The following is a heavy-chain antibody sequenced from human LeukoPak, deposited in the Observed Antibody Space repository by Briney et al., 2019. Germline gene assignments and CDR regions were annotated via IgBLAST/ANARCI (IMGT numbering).Heavy chain of an antibody. CDR2: ISYDGSNK. D-gene: IGHD2-15*01. J-gene: IGHJ6*02. Sequence: GGSLRLSCAASGFTFSSYAMHWVRQAPGKGLEWVAVISYDGSNKYYADSVKGRYTISRDNSKNTLYLQMNSLRAEDTAVYYCARALKSVVVAATATAYYYYGMDVWGQGTTVTVSS. CDR3: ARALKSVVVAATATAYYYYGMDV. CDR1: GFTFSSYA. V-gene: IGHV3-30-3*01.